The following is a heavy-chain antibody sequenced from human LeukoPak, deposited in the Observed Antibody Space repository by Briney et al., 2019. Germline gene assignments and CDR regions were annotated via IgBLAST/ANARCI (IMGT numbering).Heavy chain of an antibody. CDR1: GFTFSSYA. J-gene: IGHJ4*02. D-gene: IGHD5-18*01. Sequence: GGSLRLSCAASGFTFSSYAMSWVRQAPGKGLEWVSAISGSGGSTYYADSVKGRFTISRDNSKNTLYLQMNSLRAEDTAVYYCARLRGYSYGGDYWGQGTLVTVSS. V-gene: IGHV3-23*01. CDR2: ISGSGGST. CDR3: ARLRGYSYGGDY.